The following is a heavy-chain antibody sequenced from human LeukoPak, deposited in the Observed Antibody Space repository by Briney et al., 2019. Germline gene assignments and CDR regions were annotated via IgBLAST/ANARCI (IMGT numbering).Heavy chain of an antibody. V-gene: IGHV3-48*01. Sequence: GGSLRLSCAASGFTFSSYSMNWVRQAPGKGLEWVSYISSGSSTIYYADSVKGLFTISRDNAKNSLYLQMNSLRAEDTAVYYCARARNEDYWGQGTLVTVSS. CDR1: GFTFSSYS. D-gene: IGHD1-1*01. CDR3: ARARNEDY. J-gene: IGHJ4*02. CDR2: ISSGSSTI.